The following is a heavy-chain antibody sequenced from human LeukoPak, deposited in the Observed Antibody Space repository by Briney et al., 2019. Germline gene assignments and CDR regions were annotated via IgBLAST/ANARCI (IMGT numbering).Heavy chain of an antibody. D-gene: IGHD6-19*01. J-gene: IGHJ4*02. CDR2: IYYTGRT. CDR1: GYSISSGGYY. V-gene: IGHV4-39*02. CDR3: AREYSSGYYPLDY. Sequence: SETLSLTCTVSGYSISSGGYYWGWIRQPPGKGLEWIGSIYYTGRTDYNPSVKSRVTISVDTSKNQFSLRLSSVTAADTAVYYCAREYSSGYYPLDYWGQGTLVIVSS.